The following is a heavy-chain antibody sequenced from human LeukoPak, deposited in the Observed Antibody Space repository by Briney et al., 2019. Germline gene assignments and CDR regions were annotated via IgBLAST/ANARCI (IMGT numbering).Heavy chain of an antibody. CDR2: IYNDGSI. Sequence: GGALRLSCAPSRLTVSSSYMSWVRQAPGKGLGWVSIIYNDGSIYYADSMKGRFTISSDKSKNTMYLQVNSLRAEDTAMYYCARNILFAFDIWGQGTMVTVSS. D-gene: IGHD2/OR15-2a*01. J-gene: IGHJ3*02. V-gene: IGHV3-53*01. CDR3: ARNILFAFDI. CDR1: RLTVSSSY.